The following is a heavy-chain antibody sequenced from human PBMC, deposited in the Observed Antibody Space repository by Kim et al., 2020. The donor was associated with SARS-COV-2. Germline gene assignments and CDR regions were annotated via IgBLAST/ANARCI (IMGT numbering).Heavy chain of an antibody. CDR2: IDPSDSYT. J-gene: IGHJ4*02. D-gene: IGHD3-10*01. Sequence: GESLKISCKGSGYSFTSYWISWVRQMPGKGLEWMGRIDPSDSYTNYSPSFQGHVTISADKSISTAYLQWSSLKASDTAMYYCARHPLPKFGELSPNFDYWGQGTLVTVSS. CDR3: ARHPLPKFGELSPNFDY. CDR1: GYSFTSYW. V-gene: IGHV5-10-1*01.